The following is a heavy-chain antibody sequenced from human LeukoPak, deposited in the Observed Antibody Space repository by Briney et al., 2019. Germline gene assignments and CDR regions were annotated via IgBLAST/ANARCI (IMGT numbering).Heavy chain of an antibody. CDR2: IIPIFGIA. CDR3: ASGGGYCSGGSCPIDY. CDR1: GGTFSIYA. D-gene: IGHD2-15*01. J-gene: IGHJ4*02. Sequence: SVKVSCKASGGTFSIYAISWVRQAPGQGLEWMGRIIPIFGIANYAQKFQGRVTITADKSTSTAYMELSSLRSEDTAVYYCASGGGYCSGGSCPIDYWGQGTLVTVSS. V-gene: IGHV1-69*10.